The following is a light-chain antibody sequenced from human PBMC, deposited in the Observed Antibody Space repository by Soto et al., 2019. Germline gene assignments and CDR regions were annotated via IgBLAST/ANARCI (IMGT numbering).Light chain of an antibody. J-gene: IGKJ1*01. CDR3: QQYNNYST. CDR1: QSISDW. Sequence: DIQMTKSPSTLPASVGDRVTITCRASQSISDWLAWFQLTPGKAPKLLIYDASSLESGVPSRLSGSGSGTEFTLTISSMQPDDFATYYCQQYNNYSTFGQGTKVDIK. V-gene: IGKV1-5*01. CDR2: DAS.